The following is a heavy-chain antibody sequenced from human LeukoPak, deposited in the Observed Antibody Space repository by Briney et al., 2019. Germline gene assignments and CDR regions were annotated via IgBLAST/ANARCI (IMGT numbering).Heavy chain of an antibody. Sequence: SETLSLTCTVSGGSISSYYWSWIRQPPGKGLEWIGYIYYSGSTNYNPSLKSRVTISVDTSKNQFSLKLSSVTAADTAVYYCAGSLIAAAAYHYWGQGTLVTVSS. CDR2: IYYSGST. J-gene: IGHJ4*02. CDR1: GGSISSYY. V-gene: IGHV4-59*01. CDR3: AGSLIAAAAYHY. D-gene: IGHD6-13*01.